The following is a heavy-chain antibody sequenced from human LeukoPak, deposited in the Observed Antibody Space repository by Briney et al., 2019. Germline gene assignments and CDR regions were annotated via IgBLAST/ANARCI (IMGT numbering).Heavy chain of an antibody. J-gene: IGHJ4*02. Sequence: ASETLSLTCTVSGGSINSYYWSWIRQPPGKGLEWIGYIYYSGSTNYNPSLKSRVTISVDTSKNQFSLKLSSVTAADTALYYCAKHYMGSSYNHGLDCWGQGTLVTVSS. D-gene: IGHD3-10*01. CDR2: IYYSGST. CDR1: GGSINSYY. V-gene: IGHV4-59*08. CDR3: AKHYMGSSYNHGLDC.